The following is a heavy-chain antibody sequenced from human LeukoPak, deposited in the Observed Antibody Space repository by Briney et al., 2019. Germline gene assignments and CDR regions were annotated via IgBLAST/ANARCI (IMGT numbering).Heavy chain of an antibody. Sequence: PGGSLRLSCAASGFTFSSYAMHWVRQAPSKWLEWVAVILYDGSNNYYADSVKGRFTISRDNSKNTLYLKMNSLRAEDTAVYYCARDGANDYGDYGVCDYWGQGTLVTVSS. D-gene: IGHD4-17*01. CDR2: ILYDGSNN. V-gene: IGHV3-30*04. CDR3: ARDGANDYGDYGVCDY. J-gene: IGHJ4*02. CDR1: GFTFSSYA.